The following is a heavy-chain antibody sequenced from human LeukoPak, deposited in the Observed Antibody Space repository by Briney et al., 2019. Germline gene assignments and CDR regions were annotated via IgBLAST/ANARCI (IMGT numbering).Heavy chain of an antibody. CDR1: GYTFTTYG. D-gene: IGHD5/OR15-5a*01. V-gene: IGHV1-18*01. Sequence: ASVKVSCKASGYTFTTYGISWVRQAPGQGLEWMGWISAYNGNTNYAQKLQGRVTMTTDTSTSTVSMELRSLRSDDTAVYYCARDIYAFSAFDIWGQGTMVTVSS. J-gene: IGHJ3*02. CDR2: ISAYNGNT. CDR3: ARDIYAFSAFDI.